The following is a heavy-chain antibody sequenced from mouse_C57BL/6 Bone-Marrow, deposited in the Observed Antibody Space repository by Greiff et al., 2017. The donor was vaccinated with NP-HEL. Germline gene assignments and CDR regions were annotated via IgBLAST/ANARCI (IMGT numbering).Heavy chain of an antibody. D-gene: IGHD2-3*01. CDR1: GYTFTSYW. CDR3: ARSPLYDGYYVPWFAY. CDR2: IDPSDSYT. J-gene: IGHJ3*01. V-gene: IGHV1-69*01. Sequence: QVQLQQPGAELVMPGASVKLSCKASGYTFTSYWMHWVKQRPGQGLEWIGEIDPSDSYTNYNQKFKGKSTLTVDKSSSTADMQLSSLTSEDSAVYYCARSPLYDGYYVPWFAYWGQGTLVTVSA.